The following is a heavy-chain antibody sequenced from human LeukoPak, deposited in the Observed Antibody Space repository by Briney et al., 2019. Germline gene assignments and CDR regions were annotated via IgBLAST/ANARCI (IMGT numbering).Heavy chain of an antibody. CDR1: GYKFTNYW. Sequence: GESLKISCKVPGYKFTNYWLGWVRQMPGKGLEWMGIIYPGDSDTRFSPSFQGQVTLSADKSLNTAYLQWSSLQASDTAIYYCARWRAQCYFDYWGQGTLVTVAS. CDR3: ARWRAQCYFDY. CDR2: IYPGDSDT. D-gene: IGHD3-10*01. J-gene: IGHJ4*02. V-gene: IGHV5-51*01.